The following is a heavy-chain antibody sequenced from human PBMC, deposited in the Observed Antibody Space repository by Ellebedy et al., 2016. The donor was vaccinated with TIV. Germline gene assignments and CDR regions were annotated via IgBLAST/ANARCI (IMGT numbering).Heavy chain of an antibody. Sequence: SGPTLVTPAQTLTLTCTFSGFSLTTSGVAVVWFRQPPGKALDWLTLMYWNDDNPYSPSLKSRLTITRDTSKAQVVLTMTNMDPVDTATYYCAHGSGWVFDLWGQGILVTVSS. J-gene: IGHJ4*02. CDR2: MYWNDDN. CDR3: AHGSGWVFDL. CDR1: GFSLTTSGVA. V-gene: IGHV2-5*01. D-gene: IGHD6-19*01.